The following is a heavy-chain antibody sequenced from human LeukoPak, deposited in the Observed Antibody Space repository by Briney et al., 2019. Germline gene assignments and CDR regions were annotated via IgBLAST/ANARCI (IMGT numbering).Heavy chain of an antibody. CDR2: IWYDGSNK. J-gene: IGHJ4*02. CDR1: GFTFSSYG. CDR3: ARGGSGSYVYFDY. V-gene: IGHV3-33*01. Sequence: GRSLRLSCAASGFTFSSYGMHWVRQAPGKGLEWVAVIWYDGSNKYYADSVKGRFTISRDNAKNSLYLQMNSLRAEDTAVYYCARGGSGSYVYFDYWGQGTLVTVSS. D-gene: IGHD1-26*01.